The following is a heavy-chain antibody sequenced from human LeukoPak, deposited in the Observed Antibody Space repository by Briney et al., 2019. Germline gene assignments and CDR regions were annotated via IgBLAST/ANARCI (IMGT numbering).Heavy chain of an antibody. Sequence: SETLSLTCTVSGYSISSGYYWGWIRQPPGKGLEWIGSIYHSGSTYYNPSLKSRVTISVDTSKNQFSLKLSSVTAADTAVYYCARGRDWDYDFWSGPLGAFDIWGQGTMVTVSS. CDR2: IYHSGST. V-gene: IGHV4-38-2*02. D-gene: IGHD3-3*01. CDR1: GYSISSGYY. J-gene: IGHJ3*02. CDR3: ARGRDWDYDFWSGPLGAFDI.